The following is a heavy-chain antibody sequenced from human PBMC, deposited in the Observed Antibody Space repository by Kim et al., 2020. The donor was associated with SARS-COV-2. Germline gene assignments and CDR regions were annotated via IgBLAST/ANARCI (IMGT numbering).Heavy chain of an antibody. CDR2: ISGSGGST. V-gene: IGHV3-23*01. D-gene: IGHD2-2*01. CDR1: GFTFSSYA. Sequence: GGSLRLSCAASGFTFSSYAMSWVRQAPGKGLEWVSAISGSGGSTYYADSVKGRFTISRDNSKNTLYLQMNSLRAEDTAVYYCAKDTPDCSSTSCYSYYGMDVWGQGTTVTVSS. J-gene: IGHJ6*02. CDR3: AKDTPDCSSTSCYSYYGMDV.